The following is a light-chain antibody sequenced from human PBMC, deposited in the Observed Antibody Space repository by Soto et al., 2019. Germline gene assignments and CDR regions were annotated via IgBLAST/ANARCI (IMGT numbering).Light chain of an antibody. CDR2: AAS. CDR3: LQHNTYPYT. Sequence: DIQMTQSPSAMSASVGDRVTITCRASQGISNYVAWFQQKPGKVTKRLIYAASTLESGVPSRFSGLGSGTEFTLTISNLQPEDFATYYCLQHNTYPYTFGQGTKLEIK. V-gene: IGKV1-17*03. J-gene: IGKJ2*01. CDR1: QGISNY.